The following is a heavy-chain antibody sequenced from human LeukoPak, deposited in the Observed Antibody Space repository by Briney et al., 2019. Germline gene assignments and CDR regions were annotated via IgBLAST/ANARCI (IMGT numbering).Heavy chain of an antibody. Sequence: SVKVSCKASGGTFSSYDISWVRQAPGQGLERMGGIIPIFGTANYAQKFQGRVTITTDESTSTDYMELSSLRSEDTAVYYCATHMGATGAVFDYWGQGTLVTVFS. CDR2: IIPIFGTA. J-gene: IGHJ4*02. CDR3: ATHMGATGAVFDY. V-gene: IGHV1-69*05. CDR1: GGTFSSYD. D-gene: IGHD1-26*01.